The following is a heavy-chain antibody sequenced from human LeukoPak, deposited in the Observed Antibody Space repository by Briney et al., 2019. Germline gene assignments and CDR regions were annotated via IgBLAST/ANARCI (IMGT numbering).Heavy chain of an antibody. J-gene: IGHJ4*02. D-gene: IGHD1-26*01. CDR2: IIPILGIA. CDR3: AAGREWETGPDY. CDR1: GGTFSSYT. V-gene: IGHV1-69*02. Sequence: SVKVSCKASGGTFSSYTISWVRQAPGQGLEWMGRIIPILGIANYVQKFQGRVTITADESTSTAYMELSSLRSEDTAVYYCAAGREWETGPDYWGQGTLVTVSS.